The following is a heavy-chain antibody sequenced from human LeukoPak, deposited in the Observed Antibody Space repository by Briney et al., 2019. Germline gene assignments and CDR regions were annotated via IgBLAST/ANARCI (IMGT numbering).Heavy chain of an antibody. CDR3: ATNHDYGDFDY. J-gene: IGHJ4*02. CDR1: GYMFTTYW. CDR2: IYPGDSDT. V-gene: IGHV5-51*01. D-gene: IGHD4-17*01. Sequence: GESLKISCKGSGYMFTTYWIGWVRQMPGKGLEWMGIIYPGDSDTRYSPSFQGQVTISADKSTSTAYLQWSSLKASDTAMYYCATNHDYGDFDYWGQGTLVTVSS.